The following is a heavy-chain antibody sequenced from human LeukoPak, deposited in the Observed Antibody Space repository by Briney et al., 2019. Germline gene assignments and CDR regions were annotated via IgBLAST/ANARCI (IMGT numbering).Heavy chain of an antibody. CDR2: KYARGSS. CDR3: ARGRYCSADICTGGDSFDI. CDR1: GGSISNYY. Sequence: SETLSLTCTVPGGSISNYYWSWIRQPAGKGLECIGRKYARGSSNYNPPVQSRVTMSVDTSKNQFSLKLRSVTAADTAVYYCARGRYCSADICTGGDSFDIWGQGTMVSVSP. D-gene: IGHD2-15*01. V-gene: IGHV4-4*07. J-gene: IGHJ3*02.